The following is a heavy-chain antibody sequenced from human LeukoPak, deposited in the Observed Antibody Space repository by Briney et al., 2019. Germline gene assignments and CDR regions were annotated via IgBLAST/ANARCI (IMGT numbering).Heavy chain of an antibody. Sequence: GGSLRLSCAASGFTFSSYGMHWVRQAPGKGLEWVAFIRYDGSNKYYADSVKGRFTISRDNSKNTLYLQMNSLRAEDTAVYYCAKDGDIAASFYYYYYMDVWGKGTTVTVSS. D-gene: IGHD6-13*01. V-gene: IGHV3-30*02. CDR2: IRYDGSNK. CDR1: GFTFSSYG. CDR3: AKDGDIAASFYYYYYMDV. J-gene: IGHJ6*03.